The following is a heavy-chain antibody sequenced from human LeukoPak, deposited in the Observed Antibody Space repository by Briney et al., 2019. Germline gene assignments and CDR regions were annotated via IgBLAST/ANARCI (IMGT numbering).Heavy chain of an antibody. V-gene: IGHV3-23*01. Sequence: GGSLRLSCAASGFTFSSYAMSWVRQAPGKGLEWVSAISGSGGSTYYADSVKGRFTISRDNSKNTLYLQMNSLRAEDTAVYYCAKPERARGGFWSGYYFDYWGQGTLVTVSS. CDR1: GFTFSSYA. D-gene: IGHD3-3*01. CDR3: AKPERARGGFWSGYYFDY. J-gene: IGHJ4*02. CDR2: ISGSGGST.